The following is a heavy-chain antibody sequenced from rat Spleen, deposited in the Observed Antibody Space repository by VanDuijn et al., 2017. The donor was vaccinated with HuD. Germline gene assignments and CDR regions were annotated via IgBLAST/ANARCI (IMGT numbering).Heavy chain of an antibody. J-gene: IGHJ3*01. Sequence: EVQLQESGPGLVKPSQSLSLTCSVTGYSITSNYWGWIRKFPGNKMEWMGYISYSGSTGFNPSLKSRISITRDTSRNQFFLQLNSVTTEDTATYYCARSDYYYSNYIPFAFWGQGTLVTVSS. CDR3: ARSDYYYSNYIPFAF. V-gene: IGHV3-1*01. D-gene: IGHD1-2*01. CDR1: GYSITSNY. CDR2: ISYSGST.